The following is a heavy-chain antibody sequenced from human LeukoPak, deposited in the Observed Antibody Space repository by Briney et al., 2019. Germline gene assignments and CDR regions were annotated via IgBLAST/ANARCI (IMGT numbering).Heavy chain of an antibody. CDR2: INPNSGGT. V-gene: IGHV1-2*02. CDR3: ARLVPAASYYFDY. J-gene: IGHJ4*02. D-gene: IGHD2-2*01. Sequence: ASVKVSCKASGYTFTSYGISWVRQAPGQGLEWMGWINPNSGGTNYAQKFQGRVTMTRDTSISTAYMELSRLRSDDTAVYYCARLVPAASYYFDYWGQGTLVTVSS. CDR1: GYTFTSYG.